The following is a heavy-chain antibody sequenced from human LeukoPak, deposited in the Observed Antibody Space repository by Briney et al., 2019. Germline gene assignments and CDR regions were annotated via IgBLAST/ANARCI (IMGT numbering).Heavy chain of an antibody. Sequence: SETLSLTCTVSGGSISNYYWSWVRQPAGKGLEWIGRIYSGSTNYNPSLKSRVGVSVDTSKNQFSLHLNSVTAADTAVYYCARDRRDGDYAFDYWGQGTLVTVSS. CDR3: ARDRRDGDYAFDY. J-gene: IGHJ4*02. V-gene: IGHV4-4*07. CDR1: GGSISNYY. CDR2: IYSGST. D-gene: IGHD4-17*01.